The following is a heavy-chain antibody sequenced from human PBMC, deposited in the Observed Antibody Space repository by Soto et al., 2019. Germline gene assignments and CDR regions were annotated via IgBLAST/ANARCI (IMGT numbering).Heavy chain of an antibody. Sequence: ASVKVSCKASGGTFSSYAISWVRQAPGQGLEWMGGIIPIFGTANYAQKFQGRVTITADESTSTAYMELSSLRSEDTAVYYCARVATETAFGRVRYYYGMDVWGQGTTVTVSS. J-gene: IGHJ6*02. CDR3: ARVATETAFGRVRYYYGMDV. V-gene: IGHV1-69*13. CDR1: GGTFSSYA. CDR2: IIPIFGTA. D-gene: IGHD5-12*01.